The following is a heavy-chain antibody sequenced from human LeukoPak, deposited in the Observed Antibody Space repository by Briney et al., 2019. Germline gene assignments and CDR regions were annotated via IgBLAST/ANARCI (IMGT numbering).Heavy chain of an antibody. CDR1: GGSISSGGYS. CDR3: ARGGSYSSALDY. D-gene: IGHD6-19*01. V-gene: IGHV4-30-2*01. J-gene: IGHJ4*02. CDR2: IYHSGST. Sequence: PSETLSLTCAVSGGSISSGGYSWSWIRQPPGKGLEWIGYIYHSGSTYYNPSLKSRVTISVDRSKNQFSLKLSSVTAADTAVYYCARGGSYSSALDYWGQGTLVTVSS.